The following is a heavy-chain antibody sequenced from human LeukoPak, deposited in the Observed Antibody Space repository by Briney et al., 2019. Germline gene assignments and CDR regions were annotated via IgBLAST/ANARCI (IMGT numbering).Heavy chain of an antibody. J-gene: IGHJ4*02. CDR1: GGSFSGYY. D-gene: IGHD1-26*01. CDR2: INHSGST. V-gene: IGHV4-34*01. CDR3: ARGRKWEPANKYYFDY. Sequence: SETLSLTCAVYGGSFSGYYWSWIRQPPGKGLEWIGEINHSGSTNYNPSLKSRVTISVDTSKNQFSLKLSSVTAADTAVYYCARGRKWEPANKYYFDYWGQGTLVTVAT.